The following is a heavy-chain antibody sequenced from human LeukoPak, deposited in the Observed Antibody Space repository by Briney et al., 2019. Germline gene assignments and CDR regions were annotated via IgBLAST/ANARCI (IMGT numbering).Heavy chain of an antibody. CDR3: ARDPSIYCFDY. CDR2: ISYDGSNK. V-gene: IGHV3-30-3*01. J-gene: IGHJ4*02. Sequence: PGGSLRLSCAASGFTFSSYAMHWVRQAPGKGLEWVAVISYDGSNKYYTDSVKGRFTISRDNSKNTLYLQMNSLRAEDTAVYYCARDPSIYCFDYWGQGTLVTVSS. CDR1: GFTFSSYA.